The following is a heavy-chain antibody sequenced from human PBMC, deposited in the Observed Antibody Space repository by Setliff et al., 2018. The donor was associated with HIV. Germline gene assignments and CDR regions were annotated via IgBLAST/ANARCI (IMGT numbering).Heavy chain of an antibody. CDR2: IYYSGST. J-gene: IGHJ4*02. CDR1: GGSISSYY. CDR3: ARHKSQPYYFDY. V-gene: IGHV4-59*08. Sequence: PSETLSLTCTVSGGSISSYYWSWIRQHPGKGLEWIGYIYYSGSTNYNPSLKSRVTISVDTSKNQFSLKLSSVTAADTAVYYCARHKSQPYYFDYWGQGTLVTVSS.